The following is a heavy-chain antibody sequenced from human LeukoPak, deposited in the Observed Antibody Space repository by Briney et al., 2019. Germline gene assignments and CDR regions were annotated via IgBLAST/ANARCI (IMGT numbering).Heavy chain of an antibody. Sequence: GRSLRLSCAASGFTFSSHGMHWVRQAPGKGLEWVAVISYDGSNKYYADSVKGRFTISRDNSKNTLYLQMNSLRAEDTAVYYCATYSFEYFQHWGQGTLVTVSS. CDR3: ATYSFEYFQH. V-gene: IGHV3-30*03. D-gene: IGHD2-15*01. CDR1: GFTFSSHG. CDR2: ISYDGSNK. J-gene: IGHJ1*01.